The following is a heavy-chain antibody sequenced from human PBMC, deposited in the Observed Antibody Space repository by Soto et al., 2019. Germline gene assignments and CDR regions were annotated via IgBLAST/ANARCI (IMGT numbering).Heavy chain of an antibody. V-gene: IGHV5-51*01. J-gene: IGHJ5*02. CDR2: IYPGDSET. Sequence: GESLKISCKGSGHSFVTHWIGWVRQMPGKGLEWMGIIYPGDSETKYSPSFQGQVTISADKSISTAYLQWSSLKASDTAMYYCARLRIAAPGDPGPWGQGTLVTVSS. CDR1: GHSFVTHW. D-gene: IGHD6-13*01. CDR3: ARLRIAAPGDPGP.